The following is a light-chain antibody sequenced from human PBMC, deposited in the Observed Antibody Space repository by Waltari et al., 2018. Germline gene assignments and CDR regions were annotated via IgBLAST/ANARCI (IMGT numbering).Light chain of an antibody. CDR3: QVWDSNTDHYV. CDR2: DDS. Sequence: SYVLTQPPSVSVSPGQTARITCGGPNIGSISVHSYRQQAGQAPILVLYDDSDRPSGVPQRISGSNSGNTATLIISRAAAGDEADYYCQVWDSNTDHYVFGPGTKVTVL. J-gene: IGLJ1*01. CDR1: NIGSIS. V-gene: IGLV3-21*02.